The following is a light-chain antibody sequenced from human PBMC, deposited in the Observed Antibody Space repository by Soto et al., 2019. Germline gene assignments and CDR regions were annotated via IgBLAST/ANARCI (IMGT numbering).Light chain of an antibody. CDR1: QSVSSY. CDR3: QPYNNWPLT. V-gene: IGKV3-11*01. J-gene: IGKJ4*01. CDR2: DSF. Sequence: EIVLVQSPGTLSLSPGERATFSCRASQSVSSYLAWYQQKPGQAPRLLIYDSFNRATGIPARFSGSGSGTDFTLTISSLEPEDFAVYYCQPYNNWPLTFGGGTKV.